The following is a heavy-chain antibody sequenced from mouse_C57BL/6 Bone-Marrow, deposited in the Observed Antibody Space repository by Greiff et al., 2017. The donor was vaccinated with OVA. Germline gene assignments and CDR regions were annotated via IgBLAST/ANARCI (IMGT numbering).Heavy chain of an antibody. CDR2: IYPGSGNT. Sequence: QVQLQQSGAELVRPGASVKLSCKASGYTFTDYYINWVKQRPGQGLEWIARIYPGSGNTYYNEKFKGKATLTAEKSSSTAYMQLSSLTSEDSAVYFGARSGLWYYWYFDVWGTGTTVTVSS. CDR1: GYTFTDYY. CDR3: ARSGLWYYWYFDV. J-gene: IGHJ1*03. D-gene: IGHD2-1*01. V-gene: IGHV1-76*01.